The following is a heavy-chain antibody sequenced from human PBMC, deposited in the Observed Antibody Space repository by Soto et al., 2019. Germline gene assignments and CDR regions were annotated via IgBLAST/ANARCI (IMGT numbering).Heavy chain of an antibody. CDR2: ISYSGST. CDR1: GASITTYY. CDR3: ARDWDSSRLFDP. D-gene: IGHD3-22*01. Sequence: PSETLSLTCSVSGASITTYYWSWIRHPPGKGLEWIGSISYSGSTKYNPSLESRVMISLDTSKNQFSLRLNSVTAADTALYYCARDWDSSRLFDPWGQGALVTVSS. V-gene: IGHV4-59*01. J-gene: IGHJ5*02.